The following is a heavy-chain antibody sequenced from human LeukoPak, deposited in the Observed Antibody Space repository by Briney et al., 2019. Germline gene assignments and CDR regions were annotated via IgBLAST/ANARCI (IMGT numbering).Heavy chain of an antibody. CDR2: INGDGSST. J-gene: IGHJ4*02. CDR3: ARGPGGGSGSYYVGDY. V-gene: IGHV3-74*01. D-gene: IGHD3-22*01. CDR1: GFTFSSHW. Sequence: GGSLRLSCAASGFTFSSHWMHWVRQAPGKGLVWVSRINGDGSSTNYADSVKGRFTISRDNAKNTTYLQMNSLRAEDTAVYFCARGPGGGSGSYYVGDYWGQGTLVTVSS.